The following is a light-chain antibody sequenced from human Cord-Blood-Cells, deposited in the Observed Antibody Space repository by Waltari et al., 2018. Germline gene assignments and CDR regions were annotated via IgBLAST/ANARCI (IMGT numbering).Light chain of an antibody. CDR2: AAS. CDR3: QLRSSTPFT. Sequence: DIQMSQSPSSLHATVGERVTITCRARQSISSYLNWYQQKPGKAPKHLIYAASSLQSGVPSRFSGIGSPTDYTLTISTLQPEDYTTYYIQLRSSTPFTIVPRTKVQIK. CDR1: QSISSY. V-gene: IGKV1-39*01. J-gene: IGKJ3*01.